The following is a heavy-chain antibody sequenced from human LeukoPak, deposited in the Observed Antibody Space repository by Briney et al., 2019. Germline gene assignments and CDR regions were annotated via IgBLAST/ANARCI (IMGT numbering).Heavy chain of an antibody. CDR3: ARHSAGTTKDY. J-gene: IGHJ4*02. Sequence: SETLSLTCTVSGGSISSYYWSWIRQPPGKGLEWIGFISYSGSTNYNPSLKSRVTISLDTSKNQFSPKLNSVTAADTAVYYCARHSAGTTKDYWGQGTLVTVSS. D-gene: IGHD1-1*01. V-gene: IGHV4-59*08. CDR2: ISYSGST. CDR1: GGSISSYY.